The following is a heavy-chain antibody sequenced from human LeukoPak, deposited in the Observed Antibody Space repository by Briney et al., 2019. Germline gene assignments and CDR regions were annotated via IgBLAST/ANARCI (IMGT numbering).Heavy chain of an antibody. CDR2: IYHSGST. CDR1: GGSISSGGYY. CDR3: AADPGPRRFDY. J-gene: IGHJ4*02. V-gene: IGHV4-30-2*02. D-gene: IGHD1-14*01. Sequence: SQTLSLTCTASGGSISSGGYYWSWIRQPPGKGLEWIGYIYHSGSTYYNPSLKSRVTISVDRSKNQFSLKLSSVTAADTAVYYCAADPGPRRFDYWGRGTLVTVSS.